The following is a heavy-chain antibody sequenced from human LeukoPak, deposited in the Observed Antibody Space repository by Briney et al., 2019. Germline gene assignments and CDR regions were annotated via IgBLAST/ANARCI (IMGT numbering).Heavy chain of an antibody. CDR1: GFTFRAYS. V-gene: IGHV3-21*01. D-gene: IGHD3-22*01. Sequence: PGGSLRLSCAASGFTFRAYSMNWVRQAPGKGLEWVSSISSSSTYIYYADSLKGRFTISRDNAKNSLYLQMNSLRAEDTAVYYCARDMFYSDSNGYFNYFDYWGQGALVTVSS. CDR3: ARDMFYSDSNGYFNYFDY. CDR2: ISSSSTYI. J-gene: IGHJ4*02.